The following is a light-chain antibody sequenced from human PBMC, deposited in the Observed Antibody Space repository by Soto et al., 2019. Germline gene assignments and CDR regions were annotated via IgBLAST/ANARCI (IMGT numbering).Light chain of an antibody. J-gene: IGKJ5*01. V-gene: IGKV3-11*01. Sequence: EIVLTQSPATLSLSPGEGATLSCRASKRVSTYLAWYQQKPGQAPRLFIYDASNRATGIPGRFSGSGSGTDFTLTISSLEPEDFAVYYCQQRSEWPITFGQGTRLEIK. CDR1: KRVSTY. CDR2: DAS. CDR3: QQRSEWPIT.